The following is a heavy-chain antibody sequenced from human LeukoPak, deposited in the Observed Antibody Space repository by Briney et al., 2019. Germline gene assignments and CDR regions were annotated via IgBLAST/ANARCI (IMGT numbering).Heavy chain of an antibody. D-gene: IGHD3-22*01. CDR3: AREYGYYDSSGYSVVDAFDI. CDR1: GGSISNYY. J-gene: IGHJ3*02. CDR2: IYYSGST. V-gene: IGHV4-59*01. Sequence: PSETLSLTCTVSGGSISNYYWSWIRQPPGKGLEWIGYIYYSGSTNYNPSLKSRVTISVDTSKNQFSLKLSSVTAADTAVYYCAREYGYYDSSGYSVVDAFDIWGQGTMVTVSS.